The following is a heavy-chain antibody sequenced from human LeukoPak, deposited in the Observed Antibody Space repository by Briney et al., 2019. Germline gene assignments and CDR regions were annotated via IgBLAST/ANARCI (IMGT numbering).Heavy chain of an antibody. V-gene: IGHV3-74*01. CDR1: GFTFSNYW. Sequence: GGSLRLSCAASGFTFSNYWMHWVRQAPGKGLVWVSRIVSDGSSTNYADSVKGRFTISRDNAKNTLYLQMNGLRVEDTAVYYCVRDWYSIEYWGQGTLVTVSS. CDR3: VRDWYSIEY. J-gene: IGHJ4*02. D-gene: IGHD6-13*01. CDR2: IVSDGSST.